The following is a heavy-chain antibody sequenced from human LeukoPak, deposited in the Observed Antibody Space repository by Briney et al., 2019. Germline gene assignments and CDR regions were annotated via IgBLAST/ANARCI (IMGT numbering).Heavy chain of an antibody. CDR2: IYISGST. V-gene: IGHV4-61*02. D-gene: IGHD3-3*01. J-gene: IGHJ4*02. Sequence: SQTLSLTCTVSGGSISSGSYYWSWIRQPAGKGLEWIGRIYISGSTNYNPSLKSRVTISVDTSKNQFSLKLSSVTAADTAVYYCASTGYDFWSGYYGNFDYWGQGTLVTVSS. CDR1: GGSISSGSYY. CDR3: ASTGYDFWSGYYGNFDY.